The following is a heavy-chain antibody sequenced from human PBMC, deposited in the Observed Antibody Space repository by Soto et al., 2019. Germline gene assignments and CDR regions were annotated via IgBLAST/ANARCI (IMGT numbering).Heavy chain of an antibody. V-gene: IGHV4-39*01. J-gene: IGHJ6*03. CDR2: IYYSGTT. CDR3: AGGDSYYQYMDV. D-gene: IGHD3-10*01. CDR1: GGSISSYY. Sequence: PSETLSLTCTVSGGSISSYYWVWIRQPPGKGLEWIGCIYYSGTTYYNPSLESRVTISMDTPKNQFTLNLNSLTAADTAMYYCAGGDSYYQYMDVWGKGTTVTVSS.